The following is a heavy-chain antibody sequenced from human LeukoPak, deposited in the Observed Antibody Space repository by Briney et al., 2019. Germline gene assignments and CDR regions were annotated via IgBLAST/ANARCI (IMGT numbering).Heavy chain of an antibody. D-gene: IGHD6-19*01. V-gene: IGHV3-23*01. CDR3: AKDLDAGDNSGWYLKWFDP. CDR1: GFTFSNYA. CDR2: SSGSGDST. Sequence: GGSLRLSCAASGFTFSNYAMSWVRQVPGKGLEWVSTSSGSGDSTYYADSVKGRFSISRDNSKNTLYLQMSSLRVEDMAVYYCAKDLDAGDNSGWYLKWFDPWGQGTLVTVSS. J-gene: IGHJ5*02.